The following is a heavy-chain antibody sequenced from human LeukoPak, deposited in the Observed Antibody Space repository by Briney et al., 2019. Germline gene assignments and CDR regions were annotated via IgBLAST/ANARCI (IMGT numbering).Heavy chain of an antibody. CDR2: IYNSGSA. CDR1: GVSIGSFY. D-gene: IGHD1-26*01. J-gene: IGHJ2*01. V-gene: IGHV4-59*01. CDR3: ARGLSGRGSWFFDL. Sequence: SEILSLTCNVSGVSIGSFYWNWIRQPLGKELEWIGYIYNSGSANYIPSLKSRLTISLDTSKNQVFLNLTSVTAADTAVYYCARGLSGRGSWFFDLWGRGTLVTVSS.